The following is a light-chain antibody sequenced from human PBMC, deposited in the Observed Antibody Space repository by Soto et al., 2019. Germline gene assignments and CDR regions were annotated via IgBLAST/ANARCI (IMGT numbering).Light chain of an antibody. CDR3: QSYDNSLSGWV. V-gene: IGLV1-40*01. J-gene: IGLJ3*02. Sequence: QAVVTQTPLVSGAPGQRVTLSCTGTNTNIGAVFHVHWYQQLPGTAPKLLIYGNDQRPSGVPDRFSGSQSGTSASLAITGLLAEDEADYFCQSYDNSLSGWVFGGGTKLTVL. CDR2: GND. CDR1: NTNIGAVFH.